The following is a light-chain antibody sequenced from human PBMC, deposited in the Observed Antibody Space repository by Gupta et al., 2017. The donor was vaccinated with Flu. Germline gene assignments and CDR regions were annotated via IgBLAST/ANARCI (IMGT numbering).Light chain of an antibody. CDR1: PSRVVSDDGNTD. CDR3: MQRIEFPFA. V-gene: IGKV2-40*01. Sequence: VMTQTPLSLPVTPGGPASIACRSSPSRVVSDDGNTDLEWYLQKPGQSPQLLIYPLSYRASGVPDRFSGSGSGTDFTLKISRVEAEDVGVYYCMQRIEFPFAFGHGTKVDIK. J-gene: IGKJ3*01. CDR2: PLS.